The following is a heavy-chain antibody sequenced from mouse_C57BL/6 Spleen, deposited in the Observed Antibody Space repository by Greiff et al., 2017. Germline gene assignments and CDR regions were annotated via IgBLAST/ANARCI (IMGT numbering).Heavy chain of an antibody. CDR2: IDPENGDT. CDR1: GFNIKDDY. V-gene: IGHV14-4*01. Sequence: EVQLQQSGAELVRPGASVKLSCTASGFNIKDDYMHWVKQRPEQGLEWIGWIDPENGDTEYASKFQGKATITADKSSNTAYLQLSSLTSEDTAVYYCTCYGSRGDYFDYWGQGTTLTVSS. J-gene: IGHJ2*01. CDR3: TCYGSRGDYFDY. D-gene: IGHD1-1*01.